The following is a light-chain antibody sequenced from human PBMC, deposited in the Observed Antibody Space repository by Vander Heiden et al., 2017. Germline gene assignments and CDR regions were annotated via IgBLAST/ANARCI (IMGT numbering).Light chain of an antibody. CDR3: QQSDTTPFT. CDR2: AAS. J-gene: IGKJ3*01. V-gene: IGKV1-39*01. CDR1: QSISSY. Sequence: DIHMTQPPSSLSASVGDRVTITCLASQSISSYLNWYQQKPGKAPKLLIYAASSLQSAVPSRFSGSGSGTDFTLTISRLQPEDIATYYCQQSDTTPFTFGHGTKVEIK.